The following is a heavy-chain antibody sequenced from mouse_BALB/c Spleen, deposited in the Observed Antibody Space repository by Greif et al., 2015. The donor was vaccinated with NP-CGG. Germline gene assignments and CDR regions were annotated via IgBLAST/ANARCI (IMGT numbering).Heavy chain of an antibody. J-gene: IGHJ2*01. CDR2: IRSKSNNYAT. CDR3: VRHGDFDY. V-gene: IGHV10-1*02. CDR1: GFTFNTYA. Sequence: EVQGVESGGGLVQPKGSLKLSCAASGFTFNTYAMNWVRQAPGKGLEWVARIRSKSNNYATYYADSVKDRFTISRDDSQSMLYLQMNNLKTEDTAMYYCVRHGDFDYWGQGTTLTVLL.